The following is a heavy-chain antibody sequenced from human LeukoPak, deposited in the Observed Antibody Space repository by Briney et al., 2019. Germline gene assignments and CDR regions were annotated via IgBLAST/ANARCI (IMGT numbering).Heavy chain of an antibody. Sequence: PGGSLRLSFAASGFPFSSYSMNWVRQAPGKGLEWVSSISSSSSYIYYADSVKGRFTISRDNAKNSLYLQMNSLRAEDTAVYYCAREEEMATASDYWGQGTLVTVSS. D-gene: IGHD5-24*01. CDR3: AREEEMATASDY. J-gene: IGHJ4*02. CDR2: ISSSSSYI. CDR1: GFPFSSYS. V-gene: IGHV3-21*01.